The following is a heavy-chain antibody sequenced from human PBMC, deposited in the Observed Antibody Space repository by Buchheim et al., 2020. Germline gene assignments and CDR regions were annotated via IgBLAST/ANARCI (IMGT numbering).Heavy chain of an antibody. Sequence: EVQLVESGGGLVQPGGSLRLSCAASGFTFTSYTMNWVRQAPGKGLEWVSYISGSGSTIYYADSVKGRFTTSRDNAKNSLYLQMNSLRAEDTAVYYCAREAYSTSWRSTDPPDYWGQGTL. CDR3: AREAYSTSWRSTDPPDY. V-gene: IGHV3-48*01. J-gene: IGHJ4*02. CDR1: GFTFTSYT. CDR2: ISGSGSTI. D-gene: IGHD2-2*01.